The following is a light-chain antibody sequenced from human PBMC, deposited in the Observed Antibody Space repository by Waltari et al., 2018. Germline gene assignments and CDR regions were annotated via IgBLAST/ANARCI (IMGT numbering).Light chain of an antibody. CDR2: DVS. J-gene: IGLJ2*01. V-gene: IGLV2-11*01. CDR3: CSYAGSYTFVI. CDR1: SSDVGNYNY. Sequence: QSALTQPRSVSGSPGQSVTISCTGTSSDVGNYNYVSWYQQLPNKAPKLMIYDVSERPSGVPDRFSGSKSGNTASLTISGLLSEDEADDYCCSYAGSYTFVIFGGGTKLTVL.